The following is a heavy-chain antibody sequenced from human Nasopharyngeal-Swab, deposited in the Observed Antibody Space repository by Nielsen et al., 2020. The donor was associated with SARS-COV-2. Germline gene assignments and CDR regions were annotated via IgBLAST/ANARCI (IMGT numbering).Heavy chain of an antibody. CDR3: AREGGQYYGSGSKFDY. D-gene: IGHD3-10*01. J-gene: IGHJ4*02. V-gene: IGHV1-69*06. Sequence: SVKVSCKASGCTFSSYAISWVRQAPGQGLEWMGGIIPIFGTANYAQKFQGRVTITADKSTSTAYMELSSLRSEDTAVYYCAREGGQYYGSGSKFDYRGQGTLVTVSS. CDR1: GCTFSSYA. CDR2: IIPIFGTA.